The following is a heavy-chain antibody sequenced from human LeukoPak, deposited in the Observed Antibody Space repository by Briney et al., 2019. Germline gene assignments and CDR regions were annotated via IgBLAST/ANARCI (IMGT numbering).Heavy chain of an antibody. CDR3: ARGRDYFDH. Sequence: GRSLRLSCAASGFAISDHYMSWIRQAPGKGLEWVASISSGDNFIFYGGSVKVRFTISRDNAKNSVFLQMNSLRVEDTAVYYCARGRDYFDHWGQGTLVTASS. J-gene: IGHJ4*02. CDR1: GFAISDHY. CDR2: ISSGDNFI. V-gene: IGHV3-11*01.